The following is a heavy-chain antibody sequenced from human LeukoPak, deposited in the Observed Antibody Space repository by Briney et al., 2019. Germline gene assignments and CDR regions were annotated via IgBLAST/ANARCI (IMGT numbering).Heavy chain of an antibody. CDR1: GFRFSHYW. D-gene: IGHD2-8*01. V-gene: IGHV3-7*01. J-gene: IGHJ4*02. CDR3: ARTKGRGWPFYS. CDR2: IKEDGTDQ. Sequence: GGSLRLSCAASGFRFSHYWMAWVRRAPGKGLEWVANIKEDGTDQHYVDSVRGRFTVSRDNAANSMYLQMSSLRPDDTAVYFCARTKGRGWPFYSCGQGTLVAVSS.